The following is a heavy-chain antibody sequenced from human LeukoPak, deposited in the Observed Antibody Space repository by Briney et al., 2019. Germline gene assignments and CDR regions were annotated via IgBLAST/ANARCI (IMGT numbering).Heavy chain of an antibody. V-gene: IGHV4-39*07. Sequence: SETLSLTCTVSDGSISSSSYYWGWIRQPPGKGLEWIGSIYYSGSTYYNPSLKSRVTMSVDTSKHQFSLMLSSVTAADTGVYCCARSRSSRNWFDPWGQGTLVTVSS. J-gene: IGHJ5*02. CDR2: IYYSGST. CDR3: ARSRSSRNWFDP. D-gene: IGHD6-13*01. CDR1: DGSISSSSYY.